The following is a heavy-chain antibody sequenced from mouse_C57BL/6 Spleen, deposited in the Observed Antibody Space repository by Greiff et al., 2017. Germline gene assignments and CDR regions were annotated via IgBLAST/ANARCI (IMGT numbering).Heavy chain of an antibody. J-gene: IGHJ3*01. CDR2: IRNKANGYTT. V-gene: IGHV7-3*01. CDR3: ARSAYYYGSSPWFAY. CDR1: GFTFTDYY. D-gene: IGHD1-1*01. Sequence: DVQLVESGGGLVQPGGSLSLSCAASGFTFTDYYMSWVRQPPGKALEWLGFIRNKANGYTTEYSASVKGRFTISRDNSQSILYLQMNALRAEDSATYYCARSAYYYGSSPWFAYWGQGTLVTVSA.